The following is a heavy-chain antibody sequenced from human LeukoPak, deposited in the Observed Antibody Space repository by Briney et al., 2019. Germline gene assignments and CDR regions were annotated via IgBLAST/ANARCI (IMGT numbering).Heavy chain of an antibody. V-gene: IGHV4-59*01. CDR1: GGSISSYY. Sequence: SETLSLTCTDSGGSISSYYWSWIRQPPGKGLEWIGYIYYSGSTNYNPSLKSRVTISVDTSKNQFSLKLSSVTAADTAVYYCARAFWYYDSSGYLYYFDYWGQGTLVTVSS. J-gene: IGHJ4*02. CDR3: ARAFWYYDSSGYLYYFDY. D-gene: IGHD3-22*01. CDR2: IYYSGST.